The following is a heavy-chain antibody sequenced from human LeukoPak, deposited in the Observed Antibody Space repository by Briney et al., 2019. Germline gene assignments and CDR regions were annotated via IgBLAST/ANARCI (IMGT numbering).Heavy chain of an antibody. J-gene: IGHJ6*02. V-gene: IGHV3-30-3*01. CDR3: AREEAGYSSHMDV. Sequence: PGGSLRLSCAASGFTFSSYAMHWVRQAPGKGLEWVAVISYDGSNKYYADSVKGRFTISRDNSKNTLYLQMNSLRDEDTAVYYCAREEAGYSSHMDVWGQGTTVTVSS. CDR2: ISYDGSNK. CDR1: GFTFSSYA. D-gene: IGHD6-19*01.